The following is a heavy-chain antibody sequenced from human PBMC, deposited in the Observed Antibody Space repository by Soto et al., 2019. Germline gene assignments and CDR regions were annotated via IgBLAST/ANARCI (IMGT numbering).Heavy chain of an antibody. Sequence: SETLSLTCAVYGGSFRGYYWSWIRQPPGKGLEWIGEINHSGSTNYNPSLKSRVTISVDTSKNQFSLKLSSVTAADTAVYYCARDWYSSGYYWAYFDYWGQGTLVTVSS. J-gene: IGHJ4*02. D-gene: IGHD3-22*01. CDR1: GGSFRGYY. CDR3: ARDWYSSGYYWAYFDY. CDR2: INHSGST. V-gene: IGHV4-34*01.